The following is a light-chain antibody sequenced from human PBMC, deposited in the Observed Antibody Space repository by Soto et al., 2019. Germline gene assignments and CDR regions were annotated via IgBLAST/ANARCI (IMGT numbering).Light chain of an antibody. V-gene: IGKV3-15*01. J-gene: IGKJ1*01. CDR2: GAS. CDR1: QSVSSN. Sequence: EIVMTQSPATLSVSPGERATLSCRAIQSVSSNLAWYQQKPGQAPRLLIHGASNRATGIPARFSVRGSGTEFTLTICCLQSEDFEIYYCPHCHFSPPLTFGQGTKVEIK. CDR3: PHCHFSPPLT.